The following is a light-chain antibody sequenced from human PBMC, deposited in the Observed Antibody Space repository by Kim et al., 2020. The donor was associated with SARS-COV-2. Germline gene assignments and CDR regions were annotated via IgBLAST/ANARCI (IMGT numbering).Light chain of an antibody. V-gene: IGKV3-20*01. CDR3: QQYGSSPRT. CDR2: DTS. J-gene: IGKJ1*01. Sequence: SPGQRATPSSRAMQSVNSGYLAWYQQKPGQSPRLLIYDTSSRATGIPDRFSGSGSGTDFTLTISRLEPEDFALYYCQQYGSSPRTFGQGTKVDIK. CDR1: QSVNSGY.